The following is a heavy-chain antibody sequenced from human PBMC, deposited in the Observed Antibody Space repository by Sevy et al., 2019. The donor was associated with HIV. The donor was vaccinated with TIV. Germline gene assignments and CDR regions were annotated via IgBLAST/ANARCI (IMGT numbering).Heavy chain of an antibody. D-gene: IGHD3-22*01. CDR3: AKVAGSSDYLPGDF. CDR1: GYTFTIYG. V-gene: IGHV3-23*01. J-gene: IGHJ4*02. CDR2: ISGSGSTT. Sequence: GGSLRLSCAASGYTFTIYGMIWVRQAPGTGLEWVSGISGSGSTTYYANSVKGRFTISRDNSKNTLYLQMNSLRAEDTAVYYCAKVAGSSDYLPGDFWGQRTLVTVSS.